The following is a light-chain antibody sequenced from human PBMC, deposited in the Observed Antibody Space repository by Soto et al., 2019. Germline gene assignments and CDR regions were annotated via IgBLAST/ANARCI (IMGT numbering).Light chain of an antibody. J-gene: IGLJ2*01. Sequence: QSVLTQPPSASGTPGQRVTISCSGSSSNIGSNTVNCYQQLPGTAPKLLINSNNQRPSGVPDRCSDSKSGTTASLAISGLQSEDEADYYCAAWDDRLNGPVFGGGTKVTVL. CDR2: SNN. V-gene: IGLV1-44*01. CDR3: AAWDDRLNGPV. CDR1: SSNIGSNT.